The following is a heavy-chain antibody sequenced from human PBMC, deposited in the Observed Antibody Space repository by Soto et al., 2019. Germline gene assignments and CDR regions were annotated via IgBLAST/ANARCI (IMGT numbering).Heavy chain of an antibody. CDR1: SFSLTTSKVG. CDR2: IYGDDDQ. J-gene: IGHJ3*02. Sequence: QITLKESGPTLVRPTQTLTLTCTSSSFSLTTSKVGVAWIRQPPGKALEWLALIYGDDDQLYNPSLNNRLTIAKDTSKSHVVLTMTNMDPVDTATYFCALMGPPYCPNCARGGGLDAFDMWAQGTMVTV. D-gene: IGHD2-8*01. V-gene: IGHV2-5*02. CDR3: ALMGPPYCPNCARGGGLDAFDM.